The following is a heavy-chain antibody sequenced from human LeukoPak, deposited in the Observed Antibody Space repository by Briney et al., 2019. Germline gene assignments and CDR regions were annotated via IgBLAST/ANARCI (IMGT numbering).Heavy chain of an antibody. CDR3: AREGYYGSGSYYETYFDY. J-gene: IGHJ4*02. D-gene: IGHD3-10*01. CDR1: GGSISSYY. V-gene: IGHV4-59*01. CDR2: IHYTGST. Sequence: SETLSLTCTVSGGSISSYYWSWIRQPPRKGLEWIGYIHYTGSTNYNPSLKSRVTISVDTSKNQFSLKLSSVTAADTAVYYCAREGYYGSGSYYETYFDYWGQGTLVTVSS.